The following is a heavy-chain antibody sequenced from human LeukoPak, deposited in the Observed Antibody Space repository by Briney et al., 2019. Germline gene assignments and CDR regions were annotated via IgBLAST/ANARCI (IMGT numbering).Heavy chain of an antibody. D-gene: IGHD5/OR15-5a*01. CDR3: ARGVYPYSFDP. Sequence: SETLSLTCTVSGVSIRSYYWSWIRQPPGKGLEWIGYISYSGSTNYNPSLKSRVTISVDTSKNQFSLNLSSVTAADTAVYYCARGVYPYSFDPWGQGTLVTVSS. CDR1: GVSIRSYY. CDR2: ISYSGST. J-gene: IGHJ5*02. V-gene: IGHV4-59*01.